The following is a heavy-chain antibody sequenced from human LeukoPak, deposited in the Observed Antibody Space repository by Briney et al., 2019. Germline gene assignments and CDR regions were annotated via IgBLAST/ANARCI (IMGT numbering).Heavy chain of an antibody. J-gene: IGHJ4*02. D-gene: IGHD1-7*01. CDR3: AKNYIQSSIDY. Sequence: PGGSLRLSCAASGLAFSSYAMSWVRQAPGKWLEWVSAISGSGGSTYYADSVKGRFTIPRDNSKNTLYLQMNSLRAEDTAVYYCAKNYIQSSIDYWGQGTLVTVSS. V-gene: IGHV3-23*01. CDR1: GLAFSSYA. CDR2: ISGSGGST.